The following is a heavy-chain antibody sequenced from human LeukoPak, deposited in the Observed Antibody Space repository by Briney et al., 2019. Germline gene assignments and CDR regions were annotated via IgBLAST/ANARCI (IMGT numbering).Heavy chain of an antibody. Sequence: GGSLRLSCAASGFTFTNYAMSWVRQTPGKGLEWVSATVGSRPDTYHADSVKGRFTISRDNSKNTLYLQMNSLRAEDTAVYYCAKSQRSIDYWGQGTLVTVSS. D-gene: IGHD4-17*01. CDR1: GFTFTNYA. CDR2: TVGSRPDT. CDR3: AKSQRSIDY. V-gene: IGHV3-23*01. J-gene: IGHJ4*02.